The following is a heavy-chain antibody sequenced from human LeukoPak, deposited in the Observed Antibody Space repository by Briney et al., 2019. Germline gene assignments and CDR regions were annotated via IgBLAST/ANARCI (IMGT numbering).Heavy chain of an antibody. CDR3: ARSSWGYCSGGSCLLYYFDY. CDR2: IYPDDSDT. V-gene: IGHV5-51*01. J-gene: IGHJ4*02. CDR1: GYSFTSYW. D-gene: IGHD2-15*01. Sequence: GESLKISCKGSGYSFTSYWIGWVRQMPGKGLEWMGSIYPDDSDTRYSPSFQGQVTISADKSISTAYLQWSSLKASDTAMYYCARSSWGYCSGGSCLLYYFDYWGQGTLVTVSS.